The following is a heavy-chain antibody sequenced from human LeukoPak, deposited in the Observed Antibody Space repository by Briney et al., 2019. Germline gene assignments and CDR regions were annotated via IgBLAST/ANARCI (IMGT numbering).Heavy chain of an antibody. Sequence: GGSLRLSCAASGFIFSDSWMSWVSQPPGKGLEWVATLWPDGGTVHYLDSVQGRFTISRDNAENSLYLQMNSLRVEDTAMCYCARLLGSGTTYDYWGQGSLVTVST. CDR1: GFIFSDSW. V-gene: IGHV3-7*01. J-gene: IGHJ4*02. D-gene: IGHD1-7*01. CDR2: LWPDGGTV. CDR3: ARLLGSGTTYDY.